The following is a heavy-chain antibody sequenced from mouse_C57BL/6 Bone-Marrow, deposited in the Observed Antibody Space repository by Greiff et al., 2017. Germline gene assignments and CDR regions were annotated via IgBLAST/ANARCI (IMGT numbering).Heavy chain of an antibody. CDR1: GFTFSSYG. CDR2: ISSGGSYT. D-gene: IGHD3-2*02. Sequence: EVQLVESGGDLVKPGGSLKLSCAASGFTFSSYGMSWVRQTPDKRLEWVATISSGGSYTYYPASVKGRFTISRDNAKNTLYLQMSSLKSEDTAMYYCARGLDSSGLFYAMDYWGQGTSVTVSA. V-gene: IGHV5-6*01. J-gene: IGHJ4*01. CDR3: ARGLDSSGLFYAMDY.